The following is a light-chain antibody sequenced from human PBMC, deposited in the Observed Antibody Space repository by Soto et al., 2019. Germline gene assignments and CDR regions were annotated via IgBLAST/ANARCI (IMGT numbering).Light chain of an antibody. CDR1: SSDVGAYDF. Sequence: QSALTQPASVSGSPGQSITISCTGTSSDVGAYDFVSWYQQHPGKAPKLIIYEVTHRPSGVSERFSGSKSGNTASLTISGLQAEDEADYYCSSYTSDSPWVFGGGTKLTVL. CDR3: SSYTSDSPWV. J-gene: IGLJ3*02. CDR2: EVT. V-gene: IGLV2-14*01.